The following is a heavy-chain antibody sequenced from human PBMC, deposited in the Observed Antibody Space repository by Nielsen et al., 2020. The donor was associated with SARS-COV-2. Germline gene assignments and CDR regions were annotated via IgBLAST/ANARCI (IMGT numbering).Heavy chain of an antibody. CDR3: ATSGQVGY. CDR1: GFTFSSYW. CDR2: INSDGSST. D-gene: IGHD6-19*01. Sequence: GESLKISCAASGFTFSSYWMHWVRQAPGKGLVWVSRINSDGSSTSYADSVKGRFTISRDNAKNSLYLQMNSLRAEDTALYYCATSGQVGYWGQGTLVTVSS. V-gene: IGHV3-74*01. J-gene: IGHJ4*02.